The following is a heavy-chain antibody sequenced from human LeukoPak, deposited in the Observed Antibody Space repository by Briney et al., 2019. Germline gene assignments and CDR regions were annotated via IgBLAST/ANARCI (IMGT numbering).Heavy chain of an antibody. CDR1: GGSISSGSYR. D-gene: IGHD6-13*01. CDR2: IYASGST. V-gene: IGHV4-61*02. CDR3: ARDSGIASPGRFDP. Sequence: PSETLSLTCTVSGGSISSGSYRWSWIRQPAGKGLEWIGRIYASGSTNYNPSLKSRLTISVDTSKNQFSLKLSSVTAADTAVYYCARDSGIASPGRFDPWGQGTLVTVSS. J-gene: IGHJ5*02.